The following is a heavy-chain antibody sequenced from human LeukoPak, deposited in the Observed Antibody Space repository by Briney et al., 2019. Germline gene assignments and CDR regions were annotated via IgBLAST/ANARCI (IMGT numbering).Heavy chain of an antibody. Sequence: PSETLSLTCAVYGGSFSGYYWSWLRQPPGKGLEWIGEINHSVSNNYNPSLKSRVTISVDTSKNQFSLKLSSVTAADTAVYYCARNSGSYYNNYYYYYMDVWGKGTTVTISS. CDR1: GGSFSGYY. CDR2: INHSVSN. CDR3: ARNSGSYYNNYYYYYMDV. D-gene: IGHD3-10*01. J-gene: IGHJ6*03. V-gene: IGHV4-34*01.